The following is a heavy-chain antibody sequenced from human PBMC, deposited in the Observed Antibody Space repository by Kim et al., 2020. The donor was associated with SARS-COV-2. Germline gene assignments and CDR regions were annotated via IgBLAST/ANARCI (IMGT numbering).Heavy chain of an antibody. CDR3: ARYSGSFKWGGAKVRHTHYMDV. J-gene: IGHJ6*03. D-gene: IGHD1-26*01. V-gene: IGHV4-4*02. Sequence: SETLSLTCAVSGGSISSSNWWSWVRQPPGKGLEWIGEIYHSGSTNYNPSLKSRVTISVDKSKNQFSLKLSSVTAADTAVYYCARYSGSFKWGGAKVRHTHYMDVWGKGTTVTVSS. CDR1: GGSISSSNW. CDR2: IYHSGST.